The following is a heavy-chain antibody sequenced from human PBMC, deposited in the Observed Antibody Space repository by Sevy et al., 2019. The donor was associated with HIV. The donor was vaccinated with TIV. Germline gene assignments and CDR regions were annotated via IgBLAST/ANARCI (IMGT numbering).Heavy chain of an antibody. CDR1: GFTFSSYW. CDR3: ARDTAAGFDY. CDR2: IKQGGSER. J-gene: IGHJ4*02. Sequence: GSLRLSCAASGFTFSSYWMSWVRQAPGRGLEWVANIKQGGSERNYVDSVMGRFSISRDNAKKSLYLQMNSLRAEDSAVYYCARDTAAGFDYWGQGTLVTVSS. D-gene: IGHD6-13*01. V-gene: IGHV3-7*01.